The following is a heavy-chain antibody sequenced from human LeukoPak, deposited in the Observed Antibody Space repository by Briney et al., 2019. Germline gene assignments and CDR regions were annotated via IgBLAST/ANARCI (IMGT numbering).Heavy chain of an antibody. CDR3: ASSQGGYYDSSGYYFNWFDP. CDR2: IIPIFGTA. V-gene: IGHV1-69*13. CDR1: GGTFSSYA. D-gene: IGHD3-22*01. J-gene: IGHJ5*02. Sequence: SVKVSCKASGGTFSSYAISWVRQAPGQGLEWMGGIIPIFGTANYAQKFQGRVTITADESTSTAYMELSSLRSEDTAVYYCASSQGGYYDSSGYYFNWFDPWGQGTLVTVSS.